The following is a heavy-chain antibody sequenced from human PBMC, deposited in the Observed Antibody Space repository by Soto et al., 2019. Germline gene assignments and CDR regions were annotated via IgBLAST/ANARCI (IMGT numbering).Heavy chain of an antibody. CDR3: ARILGGGSFFDY. J-gene: IGHJ4*02. D-gene: IGHD2-15*01. V-gene: IGHV2-70*01. Sequence: SGPTLVNPTQTLTLTWSFSGFSLTTHGVCVSWIRQPPGKALEWLALIDWDDDKIYSTSLKTRLTISKDTSENQVVLTMTNMDPVDTATYYCARILGGGSFFDYWGQGTLVTVSS. CDR2: IDWDDDK. CDR1: GFSLTTHGVC.